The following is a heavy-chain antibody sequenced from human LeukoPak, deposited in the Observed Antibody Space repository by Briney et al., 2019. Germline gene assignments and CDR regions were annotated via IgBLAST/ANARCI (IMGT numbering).Heavy chain of an antibody. V-gene: IGHV5-51*01. CDR3: ARRGYSFEWFDP. Sequence: GEALKIPCKGSGYSFTTYWIGWVRQIPGKSLEWQGIIYPGDSDTRYSPSFQGQVTISADKPISTAYLQWSSLKASDSAIYYCARRGYSFEWFDPWGQGTLVTVSS. D-gene: IGHD5-18*01. CDR1: GYSFTTYW. CDR2: IYPGDSDT. J-gene: IGHJ5*02.